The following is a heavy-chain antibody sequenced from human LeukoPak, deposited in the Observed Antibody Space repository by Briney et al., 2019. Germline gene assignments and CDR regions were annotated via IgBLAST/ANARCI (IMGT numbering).Heavy chain of an antibody. V-gene: IGHV1-69*13. Sequence: RRASVKVSCKASGGTFSSYAISWVRQAAGQGLEWMGGIIPIFGTANYAQKFQGRVTITADESTSTAYMELSSLRSEDTAVYYCASEDLVPAAIGFDYWGQGTLVTVSS. D-gene: IGHD2-2*01. CDR3: ASEDLVPAAIGFDY. CDR2: IIPIFGTA. CDR1: GGTFSSYA. J-gene: IGHJ4*02.